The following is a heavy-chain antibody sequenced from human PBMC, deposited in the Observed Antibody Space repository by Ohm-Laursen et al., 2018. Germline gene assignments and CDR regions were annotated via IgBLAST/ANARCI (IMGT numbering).Heavy chain of an antibody. CDR2: ITHRGSP. Sequence: TLSLTCAVYGGSFSGHYWSWVRQPPGKGLEWIGEITHRGSPKYSLSLKSRVTISVDTSKNQFSLKLSSVTAADTAVYYCARALGGYPISYYYGMDVWGQGTTVTVSS. V-gene: IGHV4-34*01. CDR1: GGSFSGHY. CDR3: ARALGGYPISYYYGMDV. J-gene: IGHJ6*02. D-gene: IGHD7-27*01.